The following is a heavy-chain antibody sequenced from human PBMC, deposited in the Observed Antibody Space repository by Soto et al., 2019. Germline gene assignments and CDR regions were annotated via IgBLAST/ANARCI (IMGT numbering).Heavy chain of an antibody. Sequence: GGSLRLSCAASGFTFSSYAMSWVRQAPGKGLEWVSAISGSGGSTYYADSVKGRFTISRDNSKNTLYLQMNSLRAEDTAVYYCAKAKKGNSWRSGYYSSAPVYYGMDVWGQGTTVTVSS. D-gene: IGHD3-22*01. J-gene: IGHJ6*02. V-gene: IGHV3-23*01. CDR3: AKAKKGNSWRSGYYSSAPVYYGMDV. CDR2: ISGSGGST. CDR1: GFTFSSYA.